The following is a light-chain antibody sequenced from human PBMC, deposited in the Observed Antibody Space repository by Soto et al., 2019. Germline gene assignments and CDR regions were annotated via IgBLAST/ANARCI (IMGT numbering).Light chain of an antibody. J-gene: IGKJ3*01. Sequence: DIHTLQSTSSLPASVGDRVTITCRASQGIRNDLGWYQQKPGKAPKLLIYAASTLQSGVPSRFSGSGSGTEFTLTISSLQPEDSATYYCQQLDSYPFTFGPGTKVDIK. CDR3: QQLDSYPFT. CDR1: QGIRND. CDR2: AAS. V-gene: IGKV1-17*01.